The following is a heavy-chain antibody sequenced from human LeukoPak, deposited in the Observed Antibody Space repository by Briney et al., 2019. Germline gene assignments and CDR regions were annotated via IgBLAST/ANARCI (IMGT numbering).Heavy chain of an antibody. V-gene: IGHV3-23*01. CDR2: ISGSGSGT. J-gene: IGHJ4*02. CDR1: GFTIRTYA. Sequence: GGSLRLSCAASGFTIRTYAMTWVRQAPGQGPEWVTSISGSGSGTYYADSVKGRFTISRDNSKNTLYLQMNSLRAEDTAVYYCAKVAYNWISYGPFDYWGQGTLVTVSS. D-gene: IGHD1-20*01. CDR3: AKVAYNWISYGPFDY.